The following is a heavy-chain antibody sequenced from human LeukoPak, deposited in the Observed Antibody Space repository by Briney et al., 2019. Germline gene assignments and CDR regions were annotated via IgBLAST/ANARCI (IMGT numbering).Heavy chain of an antibody. J-gene: IGHJ4*02. CDR2: INHSGST. Sequence: PSETLSLTCAAYGGSFSGYYWSWIRQPPGKGLEWIGEINHSGSTNYNPSLKSRVTISGDTSKNQFSPKLSSVTAADTAVYYCGRGRADFWSGYLGRLDYWGQGTLVTV. D-gene: IGHD3-3*01. CDR3: GRGRADFWSGYLGRLDY. V-gene: IGHV4-34*01. CDR1: GGSFSGYY.